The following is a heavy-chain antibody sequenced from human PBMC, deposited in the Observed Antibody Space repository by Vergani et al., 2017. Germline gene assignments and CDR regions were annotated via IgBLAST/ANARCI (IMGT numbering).Heavy chain of an antibody. V-gene: IGHV3-30-3*01. J-gene: IGHJ4*02. CDR1: GFTFSSYA. CDR2: ISYDGSNK. CDR3: ASGDGYCSGGSCYSGLD. Sequence: QVQLVESGGGVVQPGRSLRLSCAASGFTFSSYAMHWVRQAPGKGLEWVAVISYDGSNKYYADSVKGRFTISRDNAKNSLYLQMNSLRAEDTAVYYCASGDGYCSGGSCYSGLDWGQGTLVTVSS. D-gene: IGHD2-15*01.